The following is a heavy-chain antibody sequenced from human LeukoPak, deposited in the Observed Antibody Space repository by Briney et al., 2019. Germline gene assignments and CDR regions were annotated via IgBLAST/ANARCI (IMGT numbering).Heavy chain of an antibody. CDR3: AKLVYGSGSYNYLDY. D-gene: IGHD3-10*01. CDR1: GFTFSSYA. CDR2: ISGYGGST. Sequence: GGSLRLSCAASGFTFSSYAMSWVRQAPGKGLEWVSAISGYGGSTYYADSVKGRFTISRDNSKSTLHLHMNSLRAEDTAVYYCAKLVYGSGSYNYLDYWGQGTLVTVSS. J-gene: IGHJ4*02. V-gene: IGHV3-23*01.